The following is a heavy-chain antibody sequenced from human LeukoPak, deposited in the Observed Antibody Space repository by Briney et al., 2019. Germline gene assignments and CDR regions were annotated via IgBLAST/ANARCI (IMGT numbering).Heavy chain of an antibody. J-gene: IGHJ4*02. D-gene: IGHD3-10*01. V-gene: IGHV4/OR15-8*02. CDR2: THRSGDT. CDR1: GVSISSDNW. Sequence: PSETLSLTCAVYGVSISSDNWWTWVRQPPGKGLEWTGETHRSGDTKYNPSLNGRVTISMDNSKNQLSLNLISVTAADTAIYFCATRHHSRTYMVPLDSWGQGTLVTVSS. CDR3: ATRHHSRTYMVPLDS.